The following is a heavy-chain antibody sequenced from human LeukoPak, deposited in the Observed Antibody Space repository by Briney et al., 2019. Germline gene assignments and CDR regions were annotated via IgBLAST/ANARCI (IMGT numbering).Heavy chain of an antibody. CDR1: GGSISSYY. J-gene: IGHJ6*03. D-gene: IGHD5-18*01. CDR3: ARGVDTAMIYYYYHYMDV. Sequence: PSETLSLTCTVSGGSISSYYWSWIRQPPGKGLEWIGYIYYSGSTNYNPSLKSRVTISVDTSKNQFSLKLSSVTAADTAVYYCARGVDTAMIYYYYHYMDVWGKGTTVTISS. V-gene: IGHV4-59*01. CDR2: IYYSGST.